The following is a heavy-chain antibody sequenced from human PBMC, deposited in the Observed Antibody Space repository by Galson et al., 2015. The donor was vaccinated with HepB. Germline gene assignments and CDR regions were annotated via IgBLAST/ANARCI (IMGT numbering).Heavy chain of an antibody. CDR2: INSDGSYI. Sequence: SLRLSCAASGFTFSSYWMHWVRQVPGKGLVWVSRINSDGSYITYADSVKGRFTISRDNAKNTLYLQMNSRRAEDTALYYCARTRGAAAGIFANWGQGSLLTVSS. V-gene: IGHV3-74*01. D-gene: IGHD6-13*01. CDR1: GFTFSSYW. J-gene: IGHJ4*02. CDR3: ARTRGAAAGIFAN.